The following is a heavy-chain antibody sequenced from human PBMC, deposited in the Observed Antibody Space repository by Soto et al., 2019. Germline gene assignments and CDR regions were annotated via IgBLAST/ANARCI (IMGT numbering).Heavy chain of an antibody. CDR3: AREGRTWEFDY. J-gene: IGHJ4*02. D-gene: IGHD1-26*01. CDR1: GYTFTSYA. V-gene: IGHV1-3*01. CDR2: INAGNGNT. Sequence: ASVKVSCKASGYTFTSYAMHWVRQAPGQRLEWMGWINAGNGNTKYSQKFQGRVTITRDTSASTAYMELSSLRSEDTALYYCAREGRTWEFDYWGQGTLVSVSS.